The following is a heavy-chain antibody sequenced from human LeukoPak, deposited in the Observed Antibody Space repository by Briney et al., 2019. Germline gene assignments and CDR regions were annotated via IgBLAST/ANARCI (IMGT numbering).Heavy chain of an antibody. CDR2: INHSGST. CDR3: ARGSIAVAGTVDWFDP. Sequence: SETLSLTCAVYGGPFSGYYWSWIRQPPGKGLEWIGEINHSGSTNYNPSLKSRVTISVDTSKNQFSLKLSSVTAADTAVYYCARGSIAVAGTVDWFDPWGQGTLVTVSS. J-gene: IGHJ5*02. CDR1: GGPFSGYY. V-gene: IGHV4-34*01. D-gene: IGHD6-19*01.